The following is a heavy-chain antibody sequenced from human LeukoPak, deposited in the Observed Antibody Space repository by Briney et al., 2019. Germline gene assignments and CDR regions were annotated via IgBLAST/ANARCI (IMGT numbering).Heavy chain of an antibody. J-gene: IGHJ4*02. Sequence: GGSLRLSCAASGFTFSDYYMSWIRQAPGKGLEWVSSISSSSSYIYYADSVKGRFTISRDNAKNSLYLQMNSLRAEDTAVYYCARERYSGYDWNPFDYWGQGTLVTVSS. CDR1: GFTFSDYY. CDR3: ARERYSGYDWNPFDY. CDR2: ISSSSSYI. V-gene: IGHV3-11*06. D-gene: IGHD5-12*01.